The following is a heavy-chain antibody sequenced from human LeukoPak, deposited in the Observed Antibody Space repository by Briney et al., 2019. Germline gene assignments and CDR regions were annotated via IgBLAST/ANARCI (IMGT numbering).Heavy chain of an antibody. D-gene: IGHD6-13*01. CDR1: GDSISSSSYY. V-gene: IGHV4-39*07. CDR3: ASLGGRSAAAGFNPHRRNWFDP. J-gene: IGHJ5*02. CDR2: IYYSGST. Sequence: SETLSLTCTVSGDSISSSSYYWGWIRQPPGKGLEWIGSIYYSGSTYYNPSLKSRVTISVDTSKNQFSLKLSSVTAADTAVYYCASLGGRSAAAGFNPHRRNWFDPWGQGTLVTVSS.